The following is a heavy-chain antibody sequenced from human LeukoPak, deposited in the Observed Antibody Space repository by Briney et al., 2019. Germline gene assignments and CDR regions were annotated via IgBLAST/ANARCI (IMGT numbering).Heavy chain of an antibody. CDR3: ARYRPKNFDY. CDR1: GGSISSYY. V-gene: IGHV4-59*01. J-gene: IGHJ4*02. Sequence: SETLSLTCTASGGSISSYYWSWIRQPPGKGLEWIGYIYYSGSTNYNPSLKSRVTISVDTSKNQFSLKLSSVTAADTAVYYCARYRPKNFDYWGQGTLVTVSS. CDR2: IYYSGST. D-gene: IGHD1-26*01.